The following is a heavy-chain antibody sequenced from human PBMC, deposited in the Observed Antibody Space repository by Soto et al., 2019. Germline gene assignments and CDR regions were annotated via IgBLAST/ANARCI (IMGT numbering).Heavy chain of an antibody. V-gene: IGHV4-59*08. J-gene: IGHJ5*02. D-gene: IGHD1-26*01. CDR1: GGSICSYY. Sequence: SXTPSLTCTASGGSICSYYWSWIRQPPGKGLEWIGSIXYSGSXNYTTYTKSRXXISVDTSXXQFYLKLSSVTAPETAVYYCARRTSLRIGRFDPWGQGTLVTVSS. CDR2: IXYSGSX. CDR3: ARRTSLRIGRFDP.